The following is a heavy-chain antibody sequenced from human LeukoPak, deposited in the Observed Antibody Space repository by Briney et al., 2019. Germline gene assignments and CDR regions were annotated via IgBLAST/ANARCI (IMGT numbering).Heavy chain of an antibody. V-gene: IGHV3-30*04. CDR3: ARALFRLGEVSSLDY. CDR2: ISYDGSNK. J-gene: IGHJ4*02. CDR1: GFTFSSYA. D-gene: IGHD3-16*02. Sequence: GGSLRLSCAASGFTFSSYAMHWVRQAPGKGLEWVAVISYDGSNKYYADSVKGRFTISRDNSKNKLKLKMNSLRAEATAVYYCARALFRLGEVSSLDYWGQGTLVTASS.